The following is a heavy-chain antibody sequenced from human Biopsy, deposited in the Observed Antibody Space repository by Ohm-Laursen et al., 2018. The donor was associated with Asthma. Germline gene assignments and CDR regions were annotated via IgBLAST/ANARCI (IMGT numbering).Heavy chain of an antibody. Sequence: SLRLSCAASGFTFNSYGMHWVRQAPGKGLEWVAVMSFDGRQTYYADSVKGRFTISRDKSKNTLYMQMNSLRAEDTAVYYCAKRGSYFDYWGQGTLVTVSS. CDR2: MSFDGRQT. CDR1: GFTFNSYG. J-gene: IGHJ4*02. CDR3: AKRGSYFDY. V-gene: IGHV3-30*18. D-gene: IGHD1-26*01.